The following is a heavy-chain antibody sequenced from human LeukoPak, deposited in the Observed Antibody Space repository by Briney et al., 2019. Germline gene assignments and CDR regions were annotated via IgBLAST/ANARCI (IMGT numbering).Heavy chain of an antibody. CDR3: ARDFSVDVPAVAVYYYYGMDV. D-gene: IGHD2-2*01. CDR2: INPSGGST. V-gene: IGHV1-46*01. CDR1: GYTFTSYY. Sequence: ASVKVSCKASGYTFTSYYMHWVRQAPGQGLEWMGIINPSGGSTSYAQKFQGRVTMTRDTSTSTVYMELSSLRSEDTAVYYCARDFSVDVPAVAVYYYYGMDVWGQGTTVTVSS. J-gene: IGHJ6*02.